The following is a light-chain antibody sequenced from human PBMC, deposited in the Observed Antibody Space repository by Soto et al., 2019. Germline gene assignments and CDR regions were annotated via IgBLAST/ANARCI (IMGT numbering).Light chain of an antibody. CDR1: SRDIGGHYY. J-gene: IGLJ2*01. V-gene: IGLV2-8*01. CDR3: SAYAGSHGVI. Sequence: QSALTQPPSASGSPGQSVTISCTGISRDIGGHYYVSWYQQHPGKAPKLIIYEVTKRPSGVPDRFSGSKSGNTASPTVSGLQAEDEADYYCSAYAGSHGVIFGGGTKLTVL. CDR2: EVT.